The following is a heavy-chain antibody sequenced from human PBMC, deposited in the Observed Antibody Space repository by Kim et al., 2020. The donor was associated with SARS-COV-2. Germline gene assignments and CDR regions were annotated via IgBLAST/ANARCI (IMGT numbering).Heavy chain of an antibody. V-gene: IGHV5-51*01. CDR1: GFSFTTYW. Sequence: GESLKISCKGSGFSFTTYWIGWVRQMPGKGLEWIGIIYPADSDPRYSPSFQGQVTISADKSISTAYLQWTSLQASDTAVYYCARRSSGYDSGDYWGQGTLVTVSS. CDR3: ARRSSGYDSGDY. CDR2: IYPADSDP. D-gene: IGHD5-12*01. J-gene: IGHJ4*02.